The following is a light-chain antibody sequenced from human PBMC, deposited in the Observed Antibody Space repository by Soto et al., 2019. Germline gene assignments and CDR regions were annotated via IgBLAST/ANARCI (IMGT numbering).Light chain of an antibody. Sequence: QSVVTHPASVSGSPGQSITISCTGTSSDVGGYNYVSWYQQQSGKAPKLMIHEVSNRPSGVSNRFSGSKSGNTASLTISGLQAEDEADYYCSSYTSSRAYVFGIGTKVTVL. J-gene: IGLJ1*01. CDR3: SSYTSSRAYV. CDR2: EVS. CDR1: SSDVGGYNY. V-gene: IGLV2-14*01.